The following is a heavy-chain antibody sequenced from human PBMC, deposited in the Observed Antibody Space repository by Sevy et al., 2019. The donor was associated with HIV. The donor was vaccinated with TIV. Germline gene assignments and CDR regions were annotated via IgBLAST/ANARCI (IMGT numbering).Heavy chain of an antibody. D-gene: IGHD6-6*01. CDR3: ASRPTALLHDY. V-gene: IGHV1-2*06. Sequence: ASVKVSCKASGYNFIGYYIHWVRQAPGQGLEWMGRINPNSGVTHYAQNFQGRVTMTRVTSISTAYMEMSRLRSDDTAVYYCASRPTALLHDYWGQGTLVTVSS. J-gene: IGHJ4*02. CDR1: GYNFIGYY. CDR2: INPNSGVT.